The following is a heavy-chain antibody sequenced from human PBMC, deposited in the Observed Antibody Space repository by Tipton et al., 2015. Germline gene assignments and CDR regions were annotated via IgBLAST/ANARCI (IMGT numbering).Heavy chain of an antibody. CDR3: ARAEDTAMSAFLHYYYYGMDV. V-gene: IGHV3-11*01. CDR2: ISNSGRNI. Sequence: SLRLSCAASGFTFGDHYMAWIRQAPGKGLEWLSYISNSGRNIYYADSVKGRFTISRDNADNSLYLQMNSLRAEDTAVYYCARAEDTAMSAFLHYYYYGMDVWGQGTTVTVSS. D-gene: IGHD5-18*01. J-gene: IGHJ6*02. CDR1: GFTFGDHY.